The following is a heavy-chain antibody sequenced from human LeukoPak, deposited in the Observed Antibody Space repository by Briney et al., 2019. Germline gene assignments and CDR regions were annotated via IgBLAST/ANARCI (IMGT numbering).Heavy chain of an antibody. D-gene: IGHD6-6*01. Sequence: GGSLRLSCAASGFTFSSYSMNWVRQAPGKGLEWVSYISSSSSTIYYADSVKGRFTISRDNAKNSLYLQMNSLRAEDTAVYYCARGYSSCPLNNFDYWGQGTLVTVSS. J-gene: IGHJ4*02. V-gene: IGHV3-48*01. CDR3: ARGYSSCPLNNFDY. CDR2: ISSSSSTI. CDR1: GFTFSSYS.